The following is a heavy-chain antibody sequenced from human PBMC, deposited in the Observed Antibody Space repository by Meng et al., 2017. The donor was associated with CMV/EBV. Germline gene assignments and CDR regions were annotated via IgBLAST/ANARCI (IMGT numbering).Heavy chain of an antibody. J-gene: IGHJ6*02. Sequence: GSLRLSCAASGFTFSNAWMSWVRQAPGKGLEWVGRIKSKTDGGTTDYAAPVKGRFTISRDDSKNTLYLQMNSLKTEDTAVYYCTSKRRITMVRGVPTYYYYGMDVWGQGTTVTVSS. CDR2: IKSKTDGGTT. CDR3: TSKRRITMVRGVPTYYYYGMDV. D-gene: IGHD3-10*01. CDR1: GFTFSNAW. V-gene: IGHV3-15*01.